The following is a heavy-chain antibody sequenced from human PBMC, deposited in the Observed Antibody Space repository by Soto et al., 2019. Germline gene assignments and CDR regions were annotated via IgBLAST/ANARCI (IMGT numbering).Heavy chain of an antibody. CDR2: IYTSGST. CDR1: GGSISSYY. CDR3: AREVVVVVPAAIRGNWFDP. J-gene: IGHJ5*02. Sequence: QVQLQESGPGLVKPSETLSLTCTVSGGSISSYYWSWIRQPAGKGLEWIGRIYTSGSTNYNPSLKSRVTMSVDTSKNPFSLKLSSVTAADTAVYYCAREVVVVVPAAIRGNWFDPWGQGTLVTVSS. V-gene: IGHV4-4*07. D-gene: IGHD2-2*02.